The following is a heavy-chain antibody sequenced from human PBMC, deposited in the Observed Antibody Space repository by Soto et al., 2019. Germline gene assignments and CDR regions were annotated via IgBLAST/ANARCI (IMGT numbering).Heavy chain of an antibody. CDR1: GGTFSSYA. CDR2: IVLGSGKK. D-gene: IGHD2-21*02. V-gene: IGHV1-58*02. CDR3: AAAYCGDDCYPGALDY. J-gene: IGHJ4*02. Sequence: SVKVSCKASGGTFSSYAISWARQARGQRLEWKGWIVLGSGKKNYAQEFQERVTITRDMSTSTAYMDLGSLRSEDTAVYYCAAAYCGDDCYPGALDYWGQGTQVTVSS.